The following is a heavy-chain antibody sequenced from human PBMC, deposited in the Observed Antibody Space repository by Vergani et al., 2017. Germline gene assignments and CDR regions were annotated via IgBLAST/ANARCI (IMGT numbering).Heavy chain of an antibody. CDR2: INHSGST. V-gene: IGHV4-34*01. Sequence: VQLVESGGGVVQPGGSLRLSCAASGFTFSDYYMSWIRQPPGKGLEWIGEINHSGSTNYNPSLKSRVTISVDTSKNQFSLKLSSVTAADTAVYYCARGGTMYSSSWYRYWGQGTLVTVSS. CDR3: ARGGTMYSSSWYRY. D-gene: IGHD6-13*01. J-gene: IGHJ4*02. CDR1: GFTFSDYY.